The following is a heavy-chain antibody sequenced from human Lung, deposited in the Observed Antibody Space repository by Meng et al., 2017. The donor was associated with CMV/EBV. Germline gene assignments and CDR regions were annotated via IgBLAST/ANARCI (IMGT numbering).Heavy chain of an antibody. V-gene: IGHV5-51*01. CDR2: IYPGDSDT. CDR1: GYSFTNYW. J-gene: IGHJ4*02. CDR3: ARQGGYAEGGSDY. D-gene: IGHD5-12*01. Sequence: XVSXXGSGYSFTNYWIGWVRQMPGKGLEWMGIIYPGDSDTRYSPSFQGQVTISADKSINTAYLQWSSLKASDTAMYYCARQGGYAEGGSDYWGQGTPATVSS.